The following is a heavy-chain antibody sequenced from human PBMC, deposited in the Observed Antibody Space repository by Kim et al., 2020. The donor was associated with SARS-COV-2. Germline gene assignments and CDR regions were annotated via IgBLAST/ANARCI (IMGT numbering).Heavy chain of an antibody. D-gene: IGHD2-15*01. Sequence: GGSLRLSCAASGFTFSSYAMSWVRQAPGKGLEWVSAISGSGGSTYYADSVKGRFTISRDNSKNTLYLQMNSLRAEDTAVYYCAKVGGGYCSGGSCPDYWGQGTLVTVSS. J-gene: IGHJ4*02. CDR1: GFTFSSYA. V-gene: IGHV3-23*01. CDR2: ISGSGGST. CDR3: AKVGGGYCSGGSCPDY.